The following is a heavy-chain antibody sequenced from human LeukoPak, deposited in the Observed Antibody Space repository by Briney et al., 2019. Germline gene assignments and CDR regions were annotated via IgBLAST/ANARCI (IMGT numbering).Heavy chain of an antibody. CDR1: GFTFSSYA. V-gene: IGHV3-23*01. Sequence: GGSLRLSCAASGFTFSSYAMSWVRQAPGKGLEWVSAISGSGGSTYYADSVKGRFTISRDNSKNTLYLQMNSLRAEDTAVYYCAKDRRLYSSSWYLSGPFDYWGQGTLVTVSS. J-gene: IGHJ4*02. CDR3: AKDRRLYSSSWYLSGPFDY. CDR2: ISGSGGST. D-gene: IGHD6-13*01.